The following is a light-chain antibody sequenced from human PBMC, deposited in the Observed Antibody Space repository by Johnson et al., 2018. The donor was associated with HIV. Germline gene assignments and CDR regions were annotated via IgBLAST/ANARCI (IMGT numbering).Light chain of an antibody. CDR2: DNN. CDR3: GTWDSSLRAGF. CDR1: SSNIGNNY. Sequence: QSALTQPPSVSAAPGQKVTISCSGSSSNIGNNYVSWYQQMPGTAPKLLIYDNNKRPSGIPDRFSGSKSGTSATLGITGLQTGDEADDYCGTWDSSLRAGFFGTGTKVTVL. J-gene: IGLJ1*01. V-gene: IGLV1-51*01.